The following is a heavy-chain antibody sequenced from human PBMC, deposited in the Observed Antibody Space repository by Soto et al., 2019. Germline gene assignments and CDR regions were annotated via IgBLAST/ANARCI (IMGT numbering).Heavy chain of an antibody. CDR1: GFTFSSYS. CDR3: ARDESGYYDSSGYFVYGGEHDY. Sequence: EVQLVESGGGLVQPGGSLRLSCAASGFTFSSYSMNWVRQAPGKGLEWVSYISSSSSTIYYADSVKGRFTISRDNAKNPLYLQMNSLRDEDTAVYYCARDESGYYDSSGYFVYGGEHDYWGQGTLVTVSS. D-gene: IGHD3-22*01. CDR2: ISSSSSTI. J-gene: IGHJ4*02. V-gene: IGHV3-48*02.